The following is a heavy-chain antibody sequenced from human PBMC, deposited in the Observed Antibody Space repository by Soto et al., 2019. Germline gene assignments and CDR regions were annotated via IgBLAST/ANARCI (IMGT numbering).Heavy chain of an antibody. CDR3: AKRQGIGAAAKNFDF. J-gene: IGHJ4*02. D-gene: IGHD6-13*01. Sequence: GGSLRLSCAASEFTFSSYAMCWVRQAPGKGLEWVSGLSGSGGTTFYADSVKGRFTISRDNSKNTLYLQMNSLRAEDTAVYFCAKRQGIGAAAKNFDFWGQGARVTVSS. CDR1: EFTFSSYA. CDR2: LSGSGGTT. V-gene: IGHV3-23*01.